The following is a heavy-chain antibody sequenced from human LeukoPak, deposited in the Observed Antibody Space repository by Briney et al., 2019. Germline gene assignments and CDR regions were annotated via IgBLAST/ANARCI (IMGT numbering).Heavy chain of an antibody. CDR1: GFTFSSCD. D-gene: IGHD3-10*01. Sequence: PGGSLRLSCAASGFTFSSCDMHWVRQAAGKGLEWVSVIATGGDTYHPDSVRGRFTISRENAKNSLYLQMNSLRTGDTAVYYCARGLRGVRGVDYVFDIWGQGTMVTVSS. J-gene: IGHJ3*02. V-gene: IGHV3-13*01. CDR3: ARGLRGVRGVDYVFDI. CDR2: IATGGDT.